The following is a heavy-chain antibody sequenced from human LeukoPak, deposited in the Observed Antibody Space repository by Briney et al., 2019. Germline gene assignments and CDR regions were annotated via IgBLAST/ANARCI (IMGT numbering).Heavy chain of an antibody. J-gene: IGHJ4*02. Sequence: GGSLRLSCAASGFTFSSYSKHWVRMAPGKGPNRVSSISSSGSYIYYADSVKGRFTIARDNAKNSLYLQMNSLRAEDTAVYYCARVNSSGWYEGFDYWGQGTLVTVSS. CDR2: ISSSGSYI. CDR3: ARVNSSGWYEGFDY. D-gene: IGHD6-19*01. CDR1: GFTFSSYS. V-gene: IGHV3-21*01.